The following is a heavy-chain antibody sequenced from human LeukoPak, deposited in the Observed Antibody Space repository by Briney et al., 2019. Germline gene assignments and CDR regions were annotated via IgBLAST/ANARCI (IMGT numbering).Heavy chain of an antibody. CDR2: IYTSGTT. V-gene: IGHV4-4*07. J-gene: IGHJ4*02. D-gene: IGHD3-22*01. Sequence: PSETLSLTCTVSGGSISSYYWSWIRQPAGKGLEWIGRIYTSGTTNYNPSLKSRVTISVDKSKNHFSLKLSSVTAADTAVYYCAREDYYDSSGFYYFDYWGQGTLVTVSS. CDR1: GGSISSYY. CDR3: AREDYYDSSGFYYFDY.